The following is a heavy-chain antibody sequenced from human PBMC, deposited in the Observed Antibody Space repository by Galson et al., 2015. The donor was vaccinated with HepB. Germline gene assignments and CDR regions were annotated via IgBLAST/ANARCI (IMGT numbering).Heavy chain of an antibody. J-gene: IGHJ6*03. V-gene: IGHV1-18*01. CDR2: ISTYNGNT. D-gene: IGHD3-9*01. Sequence: SVKVSCKASGYTFSSYGISWVRQAPGQGLQWMGWISTYNGNTNYPQKLQRRVTMTTDTSTSTAYMELRGLKSDDTAVYYCARVNRVFYFPTYYYYMDVWGKGTTVTVSS. CDR3: ARVNRVFYFPTYYYYMDV. CDR1: GYTFSSYG.